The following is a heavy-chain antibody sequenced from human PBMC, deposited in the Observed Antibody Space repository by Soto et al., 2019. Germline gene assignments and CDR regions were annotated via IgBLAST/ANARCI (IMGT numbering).Heavy chain of an antibody. J-gene: IGHJ4*02. CDR3: AGPRWKDGIK. CDR2: IYYTGNT. D-gene: IGHD1-20*01. Sequence: SETLSLTCSVSGGSMNNNSYYWGWIRQPPGKGLEWIGTIYYTGNTFYNPSLRSRVTISVDTSKNQLSLNLTSLTVADTAVYYCAGPRWKDGIKWGRGILVTVSS. V-gene: IGHV4-39*01. CDR1: GGSMNNNSYY.